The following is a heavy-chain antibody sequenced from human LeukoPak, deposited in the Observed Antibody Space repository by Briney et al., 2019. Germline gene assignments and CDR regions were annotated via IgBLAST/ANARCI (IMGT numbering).Heavy chain of an antibody. CDR2: IYYSGNT. J-gene: IGHJ3*02. D-gene: IGHD5-24*01. Sequence: SETLSLTCIVSGGSISSSSYYWGWIRQPPGKGLEWIGSIYYSGNTYYNPSLKSRVTISVDTSKNQFSLKLSSVTGADTAVYYGARHTDKAGGLQLIDDAFDIWGQGTMVTVSS. CDR3: ARHTDKAGGLQLIDDAFDI. CDR1: GGSISSSSYY. V-gene: IGHV4-39*01.